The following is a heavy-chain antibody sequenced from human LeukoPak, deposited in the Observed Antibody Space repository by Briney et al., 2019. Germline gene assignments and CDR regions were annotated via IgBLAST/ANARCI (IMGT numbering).Heavy chain of an antibody. V-gene: IGHV3-21*01. J-gene: IGHJ6*02. Sequence: GGSLRLSCAASGFTFSSYSMNWVRQAPGKGLEWVSSISSSSSYIYHADSVKGRFTISRDNAKNSLYLQMNSLRAEDTAVYYCASGPRLWFGESYYYYGMDVWGQGTTVTVSS. CDR2: ISSSSSYI. CDR3: ASGPRLWFGESYYYYGMDV. CDR1: GFTFSSYS. D-gene: IGHD3-10*01.